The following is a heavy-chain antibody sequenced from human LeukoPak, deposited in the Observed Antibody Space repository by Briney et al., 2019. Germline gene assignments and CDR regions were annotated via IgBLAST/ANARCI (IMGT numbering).Heavy chain of an antibody. CDR2: ISAYNGNT. J-gene: IGHJ3*02. D-gene: IGHD3-3*01. CDR1: GYTFTSYG. Sequence: GASVKVSCKASGYTFTSYGISWVRQAPGQGLEWMGWISAYNGNTNYVQKLQGRVTMTTDTSTSTAYMELRSLRSDDTAVYYCARDISPTMYYDFWSGFDAFDIWGQGTMVTVSS. CDR3: ARDISPTMYYDFWSGFDAFDI. V-gene: IGHV1-18*01.